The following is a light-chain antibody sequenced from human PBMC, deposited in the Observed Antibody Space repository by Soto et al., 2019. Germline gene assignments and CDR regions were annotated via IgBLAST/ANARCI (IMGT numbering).Light chain of an antibody. Sequence: EIVLTQSPGTLSLSPGERATLSCRASQSVSNNYLAWYQQKPGQAPRLPIYGASNRATGIPDRFSGSVSGTDFTITISRLEPEDFAVYYCQQYGSSGTFGQGTKVEIK. CDR2: GAS. J-gene: IGKJ1*01. V-gene: IGKV3-20*01. CDR3: QQYGSSGT. CDR1: QSVSNNY.